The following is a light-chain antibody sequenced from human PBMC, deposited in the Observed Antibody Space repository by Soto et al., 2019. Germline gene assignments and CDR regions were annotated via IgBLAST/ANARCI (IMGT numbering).Light chain of an antibody. J-gene: IGLJ3*02. CDR3: SSYTNNKTWV. Sequence: QSALTQPASVSGSRGQSITISCTGTSSDVGGYNFVSWYQQHPGKAPKFMIYEVINRPSGVSNRFSGSKSGNTASLTISGLQAEDEADYYCSSYTNNKTWVFGGGTKVPS. CDR2: EVI. CDR1: SSDVGGYNF. V-gene: IGLV2-14*01.